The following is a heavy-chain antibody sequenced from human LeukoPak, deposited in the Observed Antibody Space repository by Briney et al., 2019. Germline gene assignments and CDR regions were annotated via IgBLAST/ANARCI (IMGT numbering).Heavy chain of an antibody. Sequence: GGSLRLSCAASGFTFNNYAMTWVRQTPGKGPEWVSLISWKGDTTAYAESVRGRFTISRDNAKNSLYLHMNSLRPEDTAFYHCARHRCSSTTCSFDSWGQGSLVTVSS. D-gene: IGHD2-2*01. J-gene: IGHJ4*02. CDR2: ISWKGDTT. CDR3: ARHRCSSTTCSFDS. V-gene: IGHV3-20*01. CDR1: GFTFNNYA.